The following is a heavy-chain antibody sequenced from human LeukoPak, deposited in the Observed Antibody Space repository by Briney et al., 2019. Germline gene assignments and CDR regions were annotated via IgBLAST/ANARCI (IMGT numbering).Heavy chain of an antibody. J-gene: IGHJ3*01. CDR1: GFPFSSSH. V-gene: IGHV3-30*04. CDR2: ISSDGITK. CDR3: ATITTIVVISGGAFDV. Sequence: GGSLRLSCEASGFPFSSSHMHWVRHAQGGGLEWVSLISSDGITKHYADSVKGRFTISRDNSKNTLYLQMNSLRPEDTAVYFCATITTIVVISGGAFDVWGQGTMVTVSS. D-gene: IGHD3-22*01.